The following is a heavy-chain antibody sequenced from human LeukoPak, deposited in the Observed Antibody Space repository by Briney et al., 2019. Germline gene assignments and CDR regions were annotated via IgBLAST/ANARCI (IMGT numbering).Heavy chain of an antibody. CDR3: AKELRSPPNAGFDY. CDR1: GFTFTSFG. CDR2: ISYDRSNK. J-gene: IGHJ4*02. Sequence: GGSLRLSCAASGFTFTSFGMHWVRQAPGKGLEWVAVISYDRSNKYYADSVKGRFTISRDNSKNTLYLQMNSLRAEDTAVYYCAKELRSPPNAGFDYWGQGTLVTVSS. D-gene: IGHD6-13*01. V-gene: IGHV3-30*18.